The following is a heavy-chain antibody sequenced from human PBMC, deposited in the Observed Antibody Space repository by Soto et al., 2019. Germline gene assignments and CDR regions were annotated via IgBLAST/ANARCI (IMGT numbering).Heavy chain of an antibody. V-gene: IGHV3-9*01. CDR3: AKSPHDILIGSAFDY. J-gene: IGHJ4*02. CDR2: ISWNSGGI. Sequence: GGSLRLSCAASGFTFDDYAMHWVRQGPGKGLEWVSGISWNSGGIGYADSVKGRFTISRDNAKNSLYLQMDRLRPEETAFYYCAKSPHDILIGSAFDYWGQGTLVTVSS. D-gene: IGHD3-9*01. CDR1: GFTFDDYA.